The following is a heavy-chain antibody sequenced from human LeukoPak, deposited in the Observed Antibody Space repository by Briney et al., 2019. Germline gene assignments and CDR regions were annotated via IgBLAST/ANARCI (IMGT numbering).Heavy chain of an antibody. CDR2: IIPIFGTA. D-gene: IGHD3-22*01. V-gene: IGHV1-69*06. CDR3: ARDTYYDSSGYLGY. J-gene: IGHJ4*02. CDR1: GGTFSSYA. Sequence: ASVKVSCKASGGTFSSYAISWVRQAPGQGLEWMGGIIPIFGTANYAQKFQGRVTITADKSTSTAYMELSSLRSEDTAVYYCARDTYYDSSGYLGYWGQGTLVTVSS.